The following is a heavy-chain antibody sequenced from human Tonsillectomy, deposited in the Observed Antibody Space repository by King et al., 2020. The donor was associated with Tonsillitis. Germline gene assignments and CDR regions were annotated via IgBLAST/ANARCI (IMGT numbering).Heavy chain of an antibody. CDR1: GFTFSTYS. J-gene: IGHJ4*02. Sequence: VQLVESGGGLVKPGGSLRLSCAASGFTFSTYSMNWVRQAPGKGLEWLSSISYGSTYINYADSVKGRFTISRDNAKNSLYLQMNSLRAEDTAVYYCTRECNSGSCYTPDLDYWGQGTLVTVAS. D-gene: IGHD2-2*02. V-gene: IGHV3-21*01. CDR2: ISYGSTYI. CDR3: TRECNSGSCYTPDLDY.